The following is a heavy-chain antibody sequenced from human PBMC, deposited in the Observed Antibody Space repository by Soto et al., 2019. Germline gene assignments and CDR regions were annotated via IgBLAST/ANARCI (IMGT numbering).Heavy chain of an antibody. D-gene: IGHD4-4*01. Sequence: PSDTLSLTCSVSGDSITNTTYYWDWIRQPPGKGLEWLGSVYKSGSTYYNPSLKSRVTVSVDTAKNQFSLELDSVTAADAAVYYCASQRDGYSIDYWCQGSLVTVSS. V-gene: IGHV4-39*01. CDR2: VYKSGST. CDR3: ASQRDGYSIDY. J-gene: IGHJ4*02. CDR1: GDSITNTTYY.